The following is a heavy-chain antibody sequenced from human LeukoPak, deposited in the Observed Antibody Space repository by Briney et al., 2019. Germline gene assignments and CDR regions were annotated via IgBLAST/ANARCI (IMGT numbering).Heavy chain of an antibody. Sequence: GGSLRLSCAASGFTFTTYWMHWMRQTPGKGLEWVANMKSDGSERYSVASVKGRFTMSMDNAEKLLYLQMNSLRVDDTAVYYCAKAGAYSNGYHEYPNYVDYWGQGTLVTVSS. CDR3: AKAGAYSNGYHEYPNYVDY. CDR2: MKSDGSER. J-gene: IGHJ4*02. CDR1: GFTFTTYW. V-gene: IGHV3-7*03. D-gene: IGHD3-22*01.